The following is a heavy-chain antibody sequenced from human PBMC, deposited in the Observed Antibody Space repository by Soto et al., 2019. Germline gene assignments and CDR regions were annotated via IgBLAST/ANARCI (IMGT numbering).Heavy chain of an antibody. D-gene: IGHD3-10*01. CDR2: IRSKANSYAT. CDR1: GFTFSSYW. V-gene: IGHV3-73*01. J-gene: IGHJ6*02. CDR3: TRHSDYYGSGSYDDYYYGMDV. Sequence: PGESLRLSCAASGFTFSSYWMSWVRQAPGKGLEWVGRIRSKANSYATAYAASVKGRFTISRDDSKNTAYLQMNSLKTEDTAVYYCTRHSDYYGSGSYDDYYYGMDVWGQGTTVTGSS.